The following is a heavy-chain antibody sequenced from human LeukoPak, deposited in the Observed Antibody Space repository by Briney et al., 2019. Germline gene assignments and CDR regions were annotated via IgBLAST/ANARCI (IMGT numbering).Heavy chain of an antibody. J-gene: IGHJ3*02. CDR1: GGSISSYC. CDR2: IYYSGST. Sequence: SETLSLTCTVSGGSISSYCWSWIRQPPGKGLEWIGYIYYSGSTNYNPSLKSRVTISVDTSKNQFSLKLNSVAAADTAVYYCARMDYYGSGSPYAFDIWGQGTMVTVSS. D-gene: IGHD3-10*01. CDR3: ARMDYYGSGSPYAFDI. V-gene: IGHV4-59*08.